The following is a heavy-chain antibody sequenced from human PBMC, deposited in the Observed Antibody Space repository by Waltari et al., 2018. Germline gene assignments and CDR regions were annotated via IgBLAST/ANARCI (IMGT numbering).Heavy chain of an antibody. Sequence: QVQLQESGPGLVKPSQTLSLTCTVSGGSISSGSYYWSWIRQPAGKGLEWIGYIDTSGSTNYNPSLKSRVTISVDTSKNQFSLKLSSVTAADTAVYYCASAMSSSFYWYFDLWGRGTLVTVSS. CDR1: GGSISSGSYY. D-gene: IGHD6-13*01. CDR2: IDTSGST. CDR3: ASAMSSSFYWYFDL. V-gene: IGHV4-61*09. J-gene: IGHJ2*01.